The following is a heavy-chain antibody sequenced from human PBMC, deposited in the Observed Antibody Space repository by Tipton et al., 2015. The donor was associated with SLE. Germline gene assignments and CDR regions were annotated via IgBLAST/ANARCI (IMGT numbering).Heavy chain of an antibody. CDR2: IHTSGST. CDR3: ARVVQLLVVGWFDP. V-gene: IGHV4-4*08. Sequence: GLVKPSETLSLTCAVYGGSFSGYYWSWIRQPPGKGLEWIGHIHTSGSTKYNPSLKRRVTISVDTSKNQVSLRLSSVTAADTAVYYCARVVQLLVVGWFDPWGQGTLVTVSS. CDR1: GGSFSGYY. J-gene: IGHJ5*02. D-gene: IGHD6-13*01.